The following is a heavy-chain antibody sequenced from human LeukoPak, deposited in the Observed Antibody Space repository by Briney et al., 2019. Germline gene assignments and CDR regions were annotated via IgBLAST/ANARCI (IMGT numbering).Heavy chain of an antibody. Sequence: ASVKVSCKASGYTFTGYYMHWVRQAPGQGLEWMGWISAYNGNTNYAQKLQGRVTMTTDTSTSTAYMELRSLRSDDTAVYYCASRIAAAGLDAFDIWGQGTMVTVSS. V-gene: IGHV1-18*04. D-gene: IGHD6-13*01. CDR1: GYTFTGYY. CDR3: ASRIAAAGLDAFDI. CDR2: ISAYNGNT. J-gene: IGHJ3*02.